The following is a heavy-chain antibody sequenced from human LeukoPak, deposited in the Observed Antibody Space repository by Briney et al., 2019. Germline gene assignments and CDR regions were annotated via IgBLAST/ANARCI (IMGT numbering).Heavy chain of an antibody. CDR2: INHSGST. CDR1: GGSFSGYY. D-gene: IGHD3-22*01. CDR3: AGRPAEPYDSSGYYTY. V-gene: IGHV4-34*01. Sequence: SETLSLTCAVYGGSFSGYYWSWIRQPPGKGLEWIGEINHSGSTNYNPSLKSRVTISVDTSKNQFSLKLSSVTAADTAVYYCAGRPAEPYDSSGYYTYWGQGTLVTVSS. J-gene: IGHJ4*02.